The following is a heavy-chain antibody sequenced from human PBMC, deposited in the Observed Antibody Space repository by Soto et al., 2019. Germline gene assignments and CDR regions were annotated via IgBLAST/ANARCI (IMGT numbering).Heavy chain of an antibody. V-gene: IGHV3-23*01. CDR3: AKRSDGSGTYLQYFDY. CDR1: GFTFSTYA. J-gene: IGHJ4*02. Sequence: GGSLRLSCAASGFTFSTYAMSWVRQAPGKGLEWVSAITGSGGNTFYADSVKGRFTISRDNSKNTLYLQMNSLRAEDTAVYYCAKRSDGSGTYLQYFDYWGQGSLVTVSS. D-gene: IGHD1-26*01. CDR2: ITGSGGNT.